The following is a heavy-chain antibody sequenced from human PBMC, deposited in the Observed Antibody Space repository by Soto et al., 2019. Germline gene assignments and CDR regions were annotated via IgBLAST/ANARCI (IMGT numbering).Heavy chain of an antibody. CDR1: GFTFSSYA. D-gene: IGHD3-22*01. CDR3: ANGARMYYYDSSGYNNIDY. J-gene: IGHJ4*02. V-gene: IGHV3-23*01. CDR2: ISGSGGST. Sequence: GSLRLSCAASGFTFSSYAMSWVRQAPGKGLEWVSAISGSGGSTYYADSVKGRFTISRDNSKNTLYLQMNSLRAEDTAVYYCANGARMYYYDSSGYNNIDYWGQGTLVTVSS.